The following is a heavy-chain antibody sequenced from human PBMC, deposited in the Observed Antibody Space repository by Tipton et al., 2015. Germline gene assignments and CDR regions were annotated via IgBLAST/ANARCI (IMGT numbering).Heavy chain of an antibody. CDR3: ARAPVVAATPEYPYYYYGMDV. D-gene: IGHD2-15*01. CDR1: GGSVTSGSYY. V-gene: IGHV4-61*01. J-gene: IGHJ6*02. Sequence: GLVKPSENLSLTCTVSGGSVTSGSYYWSWIRQPPGKGLEWIGYISYTDGAHYNPALKSRVTISVDTSKNQFSLKLSSVTAADTAVYYCARAPVVAATPEYPYYYYGMDVWGQGTTVTVSS. CDR2: ISYTDGA.